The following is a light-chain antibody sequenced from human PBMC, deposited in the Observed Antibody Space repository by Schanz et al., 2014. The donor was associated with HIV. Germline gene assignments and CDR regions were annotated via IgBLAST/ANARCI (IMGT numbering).Light chain of an antibody. Sequence: DIQMTQSPSTLSASVGDRVTITCRASQSINNWLAWYQQKPGKPPKLLIYQASSLEDGVPSRFSGSGSGTEFTLTISSLQPDDFATYYCQQYNNYRTFGQGTKVEV. CDR3: QQYNNYRT. J-gene: IGKJ1*01. V-gene: IGKV1-5*03. CDR1: QSINNW. CDR2: QAS.